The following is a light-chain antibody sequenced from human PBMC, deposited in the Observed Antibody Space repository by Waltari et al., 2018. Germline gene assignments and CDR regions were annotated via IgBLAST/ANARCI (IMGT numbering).Light chain of an antibody. CDR1: QSVLYSSNSKNY. CDR3: QQYYSTPLT. J-gene: IGKJ4*01. V-gene: IGKV4-1*01. Sequence: DIVMTQSPDSLAVSLGERATINCKSSQSVLYSSNSKNYLAWYQQKPGQPPKLLIYWASTRESGVPDRVSGSGSGTEFTLTISSLQAEDVAVYYCQQYYSTPLTFGGGTKVEIK. CDR2: WAS.